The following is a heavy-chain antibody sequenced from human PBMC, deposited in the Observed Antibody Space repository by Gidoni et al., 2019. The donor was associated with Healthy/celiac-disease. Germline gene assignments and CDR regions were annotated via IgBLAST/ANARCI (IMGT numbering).Heavy chain of an antibody. Sequence: EVQPLEAGGGLVQPGVSLRLSCAASGFTFSSYAMSWVRQAPGKGLEWVSAISGSGGSTYYADSVKGRFTISRDNSKNTLYLQMNSLRAEDTAVYYCATGPAIHMDWGQGTLVTVSS. CDR3: ATGPAIHMD. J-gene: IGHJ4*02. V-gene: IGHV3-23*01. CDR2: ISGSGGST. CDR1: GFTFSSYA.